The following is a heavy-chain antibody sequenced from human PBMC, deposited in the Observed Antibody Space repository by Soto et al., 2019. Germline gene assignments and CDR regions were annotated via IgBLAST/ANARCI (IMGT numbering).Heavy chain of an antibody. V-gene: IGHV1-18*01. CDR2: VSNSTGST. J-gene: IGHJ4*02. Sequence: QIQLVQSGPEVKEPGASVRVSCQASGYTFINQAIFWVRRAPGQGLEWMGRVSNSTGSTDYAQKFRDRLTLTRDTSTRTAYLELRSLRYDDSAVYYCARDISGATGDYWGQGTLVTVSS. CDR1: GYTFINQA. D-gene: IGHD1-1*01. CDR3: ARDISGATGDY.